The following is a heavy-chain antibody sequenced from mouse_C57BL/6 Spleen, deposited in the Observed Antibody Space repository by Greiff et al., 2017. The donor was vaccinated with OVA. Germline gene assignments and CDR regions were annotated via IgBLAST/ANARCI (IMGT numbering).Heavy chain of an antibody. J-gene: IGHJ4*01. Sequence: QVQLKQSGAELVRPGASVKLSCKASGYTFTDYYINWVKQRPGQGLEWIARIYPGSGNTYYNEKFKGKATLTAEKSSSTAYMQLSSLTSEDSAVYFCARVVRGAMDYWGQGTSVTVSS. CDR2: IYPGSGNT. CDR1: GYTFTDYY. D-gene: IGHD2-2*01. V-gene: IGHV1-76*01. CDR3: ARVVRGAMDY.